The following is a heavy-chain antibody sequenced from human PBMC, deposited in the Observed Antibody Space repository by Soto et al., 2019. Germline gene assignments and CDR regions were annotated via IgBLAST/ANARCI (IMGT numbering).Heavy chain of an antibody. CDR2: ISSSSSYI. J-gene: IGHJ5*02. Sequence: PGGSLRLSCAASGFTFSSYSMNWVRQAPGKGLEWVSSISSSSSYIYYADSVKGRFTISRDNAKNSLYLQMNSLRAEDTAVYYCASGLYCSSTSCCLDPWGQGTLVTVSS. V-gene: IGHV3-21*01. CDR1: GFTFSSYS. D-gene: IGHD2-2*01. CDR3: ASGLYCSSTSCCLDP.